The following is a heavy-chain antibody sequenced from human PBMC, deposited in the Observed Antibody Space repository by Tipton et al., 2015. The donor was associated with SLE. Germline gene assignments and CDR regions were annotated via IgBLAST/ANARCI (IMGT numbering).Heavy chain of an antibody. CDR2: IKSKTDGGTT. J-gene: IGHJ4*02. CDR1: GFTFSDAW. V-gene: IGHV3-15*01. Sequence: GSLRLSCAASGFTFSDAWMSWVCQAPGKGLEWVGRIKSKTDGGTTDYAAPVKGRFTISRDDSKNTLYLQMDSLKIEDTAVYYCTTDDWSSGYYYWGQGTLVTVSS. CDR3: TTDDWSSGYYY. D-gene: IGHD5-12*01.